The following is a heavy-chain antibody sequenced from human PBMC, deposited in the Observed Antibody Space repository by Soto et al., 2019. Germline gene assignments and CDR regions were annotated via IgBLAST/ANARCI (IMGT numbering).Heavy chain of an antibody. J-gene: IGHJ4*02. Sequence: EVQLVESGGGLVQPGGSLRLSCADSGFTFSTYWMNWVRQAPGKGLEWVANIKQDGTTKYYVDSVKGRFTISRDNAKNSLYLQMNSLRAEDTAVYYCAGGSRWLIKYWGEGTLVTVSS. CDR3: AGGSRWLIKY. CDR2: IKQDGTTK. D-gene: IGHD6-19*01. CDR1: GFTFSTYW. V-gene: IGHV3-7*04.